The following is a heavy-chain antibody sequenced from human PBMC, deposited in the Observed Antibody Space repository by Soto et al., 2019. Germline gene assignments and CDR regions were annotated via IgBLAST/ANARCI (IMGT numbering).Heavy chain of an antibody. Sequence: PSETLSLTCTVSGGSISSYYWSWIRQPPGKGLEWIGYIYYSGSTNYNPSLKSRVTISVDTSKNQFSLKLSSVTAADTAVYYCARAGYYDFWSGYYTGDWFDPWGQGTLVTVSS. V-gene: IGHV4-59*01. CDR1: GGSISSYY. CDR2: IYYSGST. D-gene: IGHD3-3*01. CDR3: ARAGYYDFWSGYYTGDWFDP. J-gene: IGHJ5*02.